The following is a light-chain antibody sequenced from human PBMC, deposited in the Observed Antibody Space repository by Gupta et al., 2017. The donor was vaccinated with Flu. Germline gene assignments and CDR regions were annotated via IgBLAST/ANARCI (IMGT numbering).Light chain of an antibody. Sequence: EIVMTQSPATLSVSPGERATLSCRASQSVSSNLAWYQQKPGQSPRLLIYGASTRATVIPAMFSGSGSGTEFTLTISSLQSEDFAVYYCQQYNNWAKTFGQGTKVEIK. CDR3: QQYNNWAKT. J-gene: IGKJ1*01. CDR1: QSVSSN. V-gene: IGKV3-15*01. CDR2: GAS.